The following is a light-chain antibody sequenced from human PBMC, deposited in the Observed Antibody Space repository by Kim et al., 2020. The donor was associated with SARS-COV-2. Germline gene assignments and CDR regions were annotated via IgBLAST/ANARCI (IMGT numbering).Light chain of an antibody. CDR3: QQCKGAPWT. Sequence: ASVRESVTITCRASQGISNYLAWYQQKPGKVPKLLIYAASALRSGVPSRFSGSGSGTDFTLTITSLQPEDVAVYYCQQCKGAPWTFGHGTKVDIK. CDR2: AAS. V-gene: IGKV1-27*01. CDR1: QGISNY. J-gene: IGKJ1*01.